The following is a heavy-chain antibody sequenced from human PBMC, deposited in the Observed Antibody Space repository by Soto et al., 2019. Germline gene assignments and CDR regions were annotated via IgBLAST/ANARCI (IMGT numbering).Heavy chain of an antibody. V-gene: IGHV1-18*01. CDR2: INTDNGNT. CDR3: AREFDDCGGDCVGLGVLDI. J-gene: IGHJ3*02. D-gene: IGHD2-21*02. Sequence: QGQLVQSGAEVMKPGASVKVSCKASGYTFTKYGLFWVRQAPGQGLEWMGWINTDNGNTNYARKVQDRVTMTTDTSTRTVYMELRSLRSDDTAVYYCAREFDDCGGDCVGLGVLDIWGQGTMVIVSS. CDR1: GYTFTKYG.